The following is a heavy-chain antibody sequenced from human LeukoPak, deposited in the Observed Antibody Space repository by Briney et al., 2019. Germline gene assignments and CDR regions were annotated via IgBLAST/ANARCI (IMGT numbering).Heavy chain of an antibody. V-gene: IGHV3-23*01. Sequence: AGGSLRLSCAASGFTFSSYAMSWVRQAPGKGLGWVSAISGRGGSTYYADSVKGRFTISRDNSKNTLYLQLNSLRAEDTAVYYCAKYITMIVVVITGAFDYWGQGTLVTVSS. J-gene: IGHJ4*02. CDR3: AKYITMIVVVITGAFDY. CDR1: GFTFSSYA. CDR2: ISGRGGST. D-gene: IGHD3-22*01.